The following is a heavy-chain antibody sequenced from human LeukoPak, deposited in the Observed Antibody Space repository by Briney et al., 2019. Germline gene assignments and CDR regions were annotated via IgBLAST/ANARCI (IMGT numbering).Heavy chain of an antibody. Sequence: PSETLSLTCTVSGGSISTSAFYWGWIRQPPGKGLEWIGSIYDSGNEFYNPSLKSRVTISAGTSKNQFSLKLNSVTAADTAMYYCARQISDYYSYYMDVWGEGITVTVSS. D-gene: IGHD2/OR15-2a*01. CDR3: ARQISDYYSYYMDV. V-gene: IGHV4-39*01. CDR2: IYDSGNE. CDR1: GGSISTSAFY. J-gene: IGHJ6*03.